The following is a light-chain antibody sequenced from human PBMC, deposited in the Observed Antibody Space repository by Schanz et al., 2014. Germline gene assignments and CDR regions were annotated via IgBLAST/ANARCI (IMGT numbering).Light chain of an antibody. J-gene: IGLJ1*01. Sequence: QSVLTQPASVSGSPGQSITISCTGTSSDVGGYNYVSWYQQHPGKAPKLMIFDVSNRPSGVSNRFSGSKSGNTASLTISGLQIEDEADYYCCSYVSSTTPYVFGFGTKLTVL. CDR1: SSDVGGYNY. CDR3: CSYVSSTTPYV. CDR2: DVS. V-gene: IGLV2-14*01.